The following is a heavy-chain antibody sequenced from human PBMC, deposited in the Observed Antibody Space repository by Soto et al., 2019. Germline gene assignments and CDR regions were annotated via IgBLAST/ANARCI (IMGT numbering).Heavy chain of an antibody. CDR3: AGARSGDLATAGAFDI. CDR2: ITHSGST. J-gene: IGHJ3*02. CDR1: GGSPSGYY. Sequence: SETLSLTCAVYGGSPSGYYWSCIRQLPGKGLEWIGEITHSGSTNYNPSLKRRVTISVDTSKNQFSLKLSSVTAADTAVYYCAGARSGDLATAGAFDIWGQGTMVTVSS. V-gene: IGHV4-34*01. D-gene: IGHD6-13*01.